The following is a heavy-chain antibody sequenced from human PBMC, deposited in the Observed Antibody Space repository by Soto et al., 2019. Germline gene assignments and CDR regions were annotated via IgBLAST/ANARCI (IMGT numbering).Heavy chain of an antibody. CDR3: ARDYVEMATRRPFDP. Sequence: EVQLVESGGGLVQPGGSLRLSCAASGFTFSSYSMNWVRQAPGKGLEWVSSISSSSSHIYYADSVKGRFTISRDNAKNSLYLQMNSLRAEDTAVYYCARDYVEMATRRPFDPWGQGTLVTVSS. D-gene: IGHD5-12*01. J-gene: IGHJ5*02. CDR1: GFTFSSYS. V-gene: IGHV3-21*01. CDR2: ISSSSSHI.